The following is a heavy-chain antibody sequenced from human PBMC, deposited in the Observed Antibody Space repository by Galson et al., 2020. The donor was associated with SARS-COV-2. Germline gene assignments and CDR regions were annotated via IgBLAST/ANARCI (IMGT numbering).Heavy chain of an antibody. J-gene: IGHJ4*02. CDR3: ARSGMVDTVGVAY. D-gene: IGHD1-26*01. CDR1: GYTFTNYW. Sequence: GGSPKTSCQCSGYTFTNYWIDRVRQTPGKGLGLEGIIHPEDSQTIYSPPLQGQVTISADTPISTAYLQWSSLKASDTAIYYCARSGMVDTVGVAYGGQRAQVTVSS. CDR2: IHPEDSQT. V-gene: IGHV5-51*04.